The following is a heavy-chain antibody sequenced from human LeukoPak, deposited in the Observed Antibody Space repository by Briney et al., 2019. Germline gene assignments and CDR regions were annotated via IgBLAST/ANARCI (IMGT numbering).Heavy chain of an antibody. CDR1: GYSISSGYY. CDR2: IYHSGST. J-gene: IGHJ5*02. CDR3: ARGYHSNWFDP. Sequence: PSETLSLTCTVSGYSISSGYYWGWIRQPPGKGLEWIGSIYHSGSTYYNPSLKSRVTISVDTSKNQFSLKLSSVTAADTAVYYCARGYHSNWFDPWGQGTLVTVSS. D-gene: IGHD1-26*01. V-gene: IGHV4-38-2*02.